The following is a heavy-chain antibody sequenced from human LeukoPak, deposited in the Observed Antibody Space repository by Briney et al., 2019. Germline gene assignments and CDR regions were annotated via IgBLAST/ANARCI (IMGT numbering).Heavy chain of an antibody. CDR2: IKQDRSEK. V-gene: IGHV3-7*01. J-gene: IGHJ4*02. CDR3: ARETPYYYDSSGPIYYFDY. D-gene: IGHD3-22*01. Sequence: PGGSLRLSCAASGFTFSNYWMSWVRQAPGKGLEWVANIKQDRSEKYYVDSVKGRFTISRDNAKSSLYLQMNSLRAEDTAVYYCARETPYYYDSSGPIYYFDYWGQGALVTVSS. CDR1: GFTFSNYW.